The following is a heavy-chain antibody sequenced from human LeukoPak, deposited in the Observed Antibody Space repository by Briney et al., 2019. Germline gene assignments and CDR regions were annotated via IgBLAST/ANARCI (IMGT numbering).Heavy chain of an antibody. CDR2: ISYDGSNK. D-gene: IGHD5-12*01. J-gene: IGHJ4*02. CDR3: AKDLSHIHPRVATGGYFDY. Sequence: QSGRSLRLSCAASGFTFSSYGMHWVRQAPGKGLEWVAVISYDGSNKYYADSVKGRFTISRDNSKNTLYLQMNSLRAEDTAVYYCAKDLSHIHPRVATGGYFDYWGQGTLVTVSS. V-gene: IGHV3-30*18. CDR1: GFTFSSYG.